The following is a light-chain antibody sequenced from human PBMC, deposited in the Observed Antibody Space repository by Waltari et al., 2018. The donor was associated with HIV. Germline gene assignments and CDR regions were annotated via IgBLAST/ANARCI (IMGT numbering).Light chain of an antibody. J-gene: IGLJ2*01. CDR2: DVS. V-gene: IGLV2-14*01. CDR1: SSDVGGYNC. CDR3: SSYTSSSTLE. Sequence: QSALTQPASVSGSPGQSITISCTGTSSDVGGYNCVSWYQQHPGKAPKLMIYDVSNRSSEVSNRFSGSKSGNTASLTISGLQAEDEADYYCSSYTSSSTLEFGGGTKLTVL.